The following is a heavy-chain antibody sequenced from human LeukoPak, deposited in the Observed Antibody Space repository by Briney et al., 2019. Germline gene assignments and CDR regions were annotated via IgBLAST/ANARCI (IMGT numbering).Heavy chain of an antibody. CDR3: AKDSRSLYGMDV. V-gene: IGHV3-9*01. J-gene: IGHJ6*02. CDR1: GFTFDDYA. CDR2: ISWNSGSI. Sequence: GGSLRLSCAASGFTFDDYAMHWVRQAPGKGLEGVSGISWNSGSIAYADSVKGRFTISRDNAKNSLYLQMNSLRAEDTALYYCAKDSRSLYGMDVWGQGTTVTVSS.